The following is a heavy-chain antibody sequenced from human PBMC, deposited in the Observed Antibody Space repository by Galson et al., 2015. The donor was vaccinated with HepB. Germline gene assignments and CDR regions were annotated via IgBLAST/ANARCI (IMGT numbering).Heavy chain of an antibody. D-gene: IGHD3-22*01. Sequence: SLRLSCAASGFTFDDYGMNWVRQAPGKGLEWVSGIDWNGDNRDYADSVKGRFTISRDNAKNSLYLKMNSLRVEDTALYYCARPASSSGFYLEYFQDWGQG. J-gene: IGHJ1*01. CDR3: ARPASSSGFYLEYFQD. CDR1: GFTFDDYG. V-gene: IGHV3-20*04. CDR2: IDWNGDNR.